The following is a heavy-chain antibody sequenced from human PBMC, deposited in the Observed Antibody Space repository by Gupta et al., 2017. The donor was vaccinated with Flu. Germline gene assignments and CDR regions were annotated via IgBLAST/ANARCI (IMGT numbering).Heavy chain of an antibody. CDR2: IVVYSGAT. D-gene: IGHD2-15*01. CDR1: GFIFGNYA. J-gene: IGHJ3*01. CDR3: ARRSCRDASCHTNDAYDV. Sequence: EVQLLESGGDLVQPGGSLSLSCVASGFIFGNYAMNWVRQAPGKGLEWVSTIVVYSGATYYAGSVKGRFTISGDSSKSTLYLQMNGLRAEDTAIYYCARRSCRDASCHTNDAYDVWGQGTLVTVSS. V-gene: IGHV3-23*01.